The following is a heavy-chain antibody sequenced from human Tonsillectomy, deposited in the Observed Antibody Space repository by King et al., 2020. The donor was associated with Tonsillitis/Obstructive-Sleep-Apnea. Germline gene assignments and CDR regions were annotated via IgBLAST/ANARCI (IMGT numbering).Heavy chain of an antibody. CDR2: ISWDGGST. J-gene: IGHJ6*02. V-gene: IGHV3-43*01. Sequence: VQLVESGGVVVQPGGSLRLSCAASGCTLDDYSMHWVRQAPGKGREWVSLISWDGGSTYYADSVKGRFTISRDNSKNSLYLQMNSLRTEDTALYYCAKPDSISSYSYYGMAVWGQGTTVTVSS. CDR1: GCTLDDYS. CDR3: AKPDSISSYSYYGMAV. D-gene: IGHD2-2*01.